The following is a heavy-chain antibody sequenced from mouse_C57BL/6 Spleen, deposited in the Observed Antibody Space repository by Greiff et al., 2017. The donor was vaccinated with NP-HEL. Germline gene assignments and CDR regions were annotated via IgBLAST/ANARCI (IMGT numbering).Heavy chain of an antibody. CDR2: INPSSGYT. J-gene: IGHJ2*01. Sequence: QVQLKQSGAELAKPGASVKLSCKASGYTFTSYWMHWVNQRPGQGLEWIGYINPSSGYTKYNQKFKDKATLTADKSSSTAYMQLSSLTYEDSAVYYCTTVVATDYWGQGTTLTVSS. D-gene: IGHD1-1*01. V-gene: IGHV1-7*01. CDR3: TTVVATDY. CDR1: GYTFTSYW.